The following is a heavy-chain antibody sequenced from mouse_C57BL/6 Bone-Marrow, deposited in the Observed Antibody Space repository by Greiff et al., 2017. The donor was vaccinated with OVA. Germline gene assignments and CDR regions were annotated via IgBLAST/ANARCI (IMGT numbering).Heavy chain of an antibody. D-gene: IGHD2-12*01. Sequence: QVQLQQSGAELARPGASVKLSCKASGYTFTSYGISWVKQRTGQGLEWIGEIYPRSGNTYYNEKFKGKATLTADKSSSTAYMELRSLTTEDSAVYFCARYDHEGFAYWGQGTLVTVSA. J-gene: IGHJ3*01. CDR3: ARYDHEGFAY. CDR2: IYPRSGNT. V-gene: IGHV1-81*01. CDR1: GYTFTSYG.